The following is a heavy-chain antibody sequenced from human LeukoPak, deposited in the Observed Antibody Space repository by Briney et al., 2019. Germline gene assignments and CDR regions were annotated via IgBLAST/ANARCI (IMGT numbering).Heavy chain of an antibody. J-gene: IGHJ4*02. CDR1: GFTVSSNY. CDR2: IYSGGST. D-gene: IGHD1-26*01. Sequence: GGSLRLSCAASGFTVSSNYMSWVRQAPGKGLEWVSVIYSGGSTYYADSVKGRFTISRDNSKNTLYLQMNSLRAEDTAVYYCAKDHRQVGATNDYWGQGTLVTVSS. V-gene: IGHV3-53*01. CDR3: AKDHRQVGATNDY.